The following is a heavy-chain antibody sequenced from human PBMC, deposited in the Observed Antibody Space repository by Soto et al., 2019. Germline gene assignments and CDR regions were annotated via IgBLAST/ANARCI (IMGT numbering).Heavy chain of an antibody. CDR2: IYYSGNT. D-gene: IGHD5-18*01. CDR1: GDSVTSGDYY. V-gene: IGHV4-61*08. CDR3: ARIPVDTYMNYWFER. Sequence: SETLSLTCTVSGDSVTSGDYYWSWIRQPPGKGLEWIGYIYYSGNTNYSPSLKSRVAISLDTSHNQFSLKLSSVTAADTAVYFCARIPVDTYMNYWFERWGQGTLVTVS. J-gene: IGHJ5*01.